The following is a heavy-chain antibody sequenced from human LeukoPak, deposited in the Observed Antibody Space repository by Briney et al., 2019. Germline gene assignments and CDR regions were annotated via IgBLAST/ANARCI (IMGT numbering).Heavy chain of an antibody. V-gene: IGHV1-46*01. J-gene: IGHJ3*02. D-gene: IGHD1-26*01. Sequence: APVKVSCKASGYTFTSYYMHWVRQAPGQGLEWMGIITPSGGSTSYAQKFQGRVTMTRDMSTSIVYMELSSLRSEDTAVYYCARDGKHEWERNAFDIWGQGTMVTVS. CDR3: ARDGKHEWERNAFDI. CDR1: GYTFTSYY. CDR2: ITPSGGST.